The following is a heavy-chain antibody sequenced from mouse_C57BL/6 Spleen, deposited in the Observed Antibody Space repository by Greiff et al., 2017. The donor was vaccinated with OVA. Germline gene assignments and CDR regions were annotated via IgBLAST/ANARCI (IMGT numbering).Heavy chain of an antibody. CDR3: ARSGRY. V-gene: IGHV1-42*01. CDR2: INPSTGGT. CDR1: GYSFTGYY. D-gene: IGHD3-1*01. Sequence: EVQLQQSGPELVKPGASVKISCKASGYSFTGYYMNWVKQSPEKSLEWIGEINPSTGGTTYNQKFKAKATLTVDKSSSTAYMQLKSLTSEDSAVYYCARSGRYWGQGTTLTVSS. J-gene: IGHJ2*01.